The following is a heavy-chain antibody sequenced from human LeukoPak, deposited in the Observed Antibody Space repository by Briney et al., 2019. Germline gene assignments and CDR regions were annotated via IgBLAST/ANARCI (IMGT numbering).Heavy chain of an antibody. Sequence: GASVKVSCKASGYTFPSYFMHWVRQAPGQGLEWMGIINPTGGSTTYAQKFQGRVTMTRNTSISTAYMELSSLRSEDTAVYYCARVRRGDWGQGTLVTVSS. CDR2: INPTGGST. CDR3: ARVRRGD. D-gene: IGHD3-10*01. CDR1: GYTFPSYF. V-gene: IGHV1-46*01. J-gene: IGHJ4*02.